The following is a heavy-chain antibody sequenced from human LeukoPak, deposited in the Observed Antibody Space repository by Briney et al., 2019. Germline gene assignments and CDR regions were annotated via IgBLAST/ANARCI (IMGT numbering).Heavy chain of an antibody. J-gene: IGHJ4*02. Sequence: GGSLRLSCAASTPTPTNKQKKKPTHPQTKKTQKNSKKNSIEGRIYYANSVKGRFTISRDNSKNMVFLQMGSLRAEDMVVYYCARARRDCSGGTCFSYYFDNWGQGTLVTVSP. D-gene: IGHD2-15*01. CDR2: KNSIEGRI. CDR1: TPTPTNKQ. V-gene: IGHV3-64*01. CDR3: ARARRDCSGGTCFSYYFDN.